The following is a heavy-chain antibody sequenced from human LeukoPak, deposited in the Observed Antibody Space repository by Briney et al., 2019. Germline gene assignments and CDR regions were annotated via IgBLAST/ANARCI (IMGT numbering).Heavy chain of an antibody. CDR3: ASVYDSSGYYYDY. J-gene: IGHJ4*02. Sequence: PSETLSLTCTVSGGSISSYSWSWIRQPPGKGLEWIGYIYHSGSTYYNPSLKSRVTISVDRSKNQFSLKLSSVTAADTAVYYCASVYDSSGYYYDYWGQGTLVTVSS. CDR2: IYHSGST. V-gene: IGHV4-59*12. CDR1: GGSISSYS. D-gene: IGHD3-22*01.